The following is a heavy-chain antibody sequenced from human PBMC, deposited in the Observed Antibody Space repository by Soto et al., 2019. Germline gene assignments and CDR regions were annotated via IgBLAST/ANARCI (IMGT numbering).Heavy chain of an antibody. CDR3: ARKMIAAVYWYFHL. V-gene: IGHV2-5*02. D-gene: IGHD6-13*01. CDR1: GFSLSTSGVG. J-gene: IGHJ2*01. CDR2: IYWDDDK. Sequence: QITLKESGPTLVKPTQTLTLTCTFSGFSLSTSGVGVGWIRQPPGKALEWLALIYWDDDKRYSPSLKSRLTITKDTSKNQWLLTMTNMDPGDTATYYFARKMIAAVYWYFHLWGRGTLVTVSS.